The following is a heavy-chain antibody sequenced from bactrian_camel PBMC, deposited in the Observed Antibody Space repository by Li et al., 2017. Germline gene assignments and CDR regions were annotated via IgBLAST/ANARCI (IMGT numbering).Heavy chain of an antibody. Sequence: VQLVESGGGLVQPGGSLRLSCAASGFTFSSYAMSWVRQAPGKEREEVGRRSPGGYQLYNNKVKGRFTISKDNAKHTLILQMNSLKTEDTAMYYCAYFGSASWSDSWGQGTQVTVS. D-gene: IGHD6*01. CDR3: AYFGSASWSDS. CDR2: RSPGGYQ. V-gene: IGHV3S67*01. J-gene: IGHJ4*01. CDR1: GFTFSSYA.